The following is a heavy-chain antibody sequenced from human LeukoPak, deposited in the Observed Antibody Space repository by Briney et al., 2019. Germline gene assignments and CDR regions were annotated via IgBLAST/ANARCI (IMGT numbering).Heavy chain of an antibody. V-gene: IGHV4-30-2*01. CDR1: GGSISSGGYS. D-gene: IGHD5-18*01. CDR2: IYHSGST. Sequence: PSETLSLTCAVSGGSISSGGYSWSWIRQPPGKGLEWIGYIYHSGSTYYNPSLKSRVTISVDRSKNQFSLKLSSVTAADTAAYYCARARGYSYGSGPYFDYWGQGTLVTVSS. J-gene: IGHJ4*02. CDR3: ARARGYSYGSGPYFDY.